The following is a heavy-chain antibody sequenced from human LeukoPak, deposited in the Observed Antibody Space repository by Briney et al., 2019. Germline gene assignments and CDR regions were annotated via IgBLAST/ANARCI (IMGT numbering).Heavy chain of an antibody. CDR3: VKDISYESRGSVFEY. D-gene: IGHD3-22*01. J-gene: IGHJ4*02. CDR1: ALTFEDYN. CDR2: INWHGTT. V-gene: IGHV3-43*01. Sequence: RGSLRLSCAPSALTFEDYNMHWVRQAPGKTLEWVSLINWHGTTYYTDSVKGRFTISRDNSKNSLYLQMDTLRREDTAFYYCVKDISYESRGSVFEYWGQGALVTVSS.